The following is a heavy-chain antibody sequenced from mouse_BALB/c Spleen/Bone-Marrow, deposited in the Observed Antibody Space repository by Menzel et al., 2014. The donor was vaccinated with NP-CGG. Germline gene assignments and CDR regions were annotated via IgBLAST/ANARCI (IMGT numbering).Heavy chain of an antibody. Sequence: VQLKESGPELVKPGASVKMSCKASGYTFTDYYMEWVRQSHGKSLEWIGDINPKNGDTFYNQKFKDKATLTVDRSSSTAYMQLDSLTSEDSAAHYCVIGLRLYWYFDVWGAGTTVTVSS. V-gene: IGHV1-18*01. D-gene: IGHD2-12*01. CDR3: VIGLRLYWYFDV. CDR1: GYTFTDYY. CDR2: INPKNGDT. J-gene: IGHJ1*01.